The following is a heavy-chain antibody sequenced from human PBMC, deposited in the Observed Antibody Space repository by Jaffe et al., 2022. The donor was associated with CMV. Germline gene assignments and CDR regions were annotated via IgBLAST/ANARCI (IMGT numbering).Heavy chain of an antibody. J-gene: IGHJ2*01. CDR2: IYYSGST. CDR3: ARMIGGIAARPDGWYFDL. D-gene: IGHD6-6*01. CDR1: GGSISSYY. Sequence: QVQLQESGPGLVKPSETLSLTCTVSGGSISSYYWSWIRQPPGKGLEWIGYIYYSGSTNYNPSLKSRVTISVDTSKNQFSLKLSSVTAADTAVYYCARMIGGIAARPDGWYFDLWGRGTLVTVSS. V-gene: IGHV4-59*08.